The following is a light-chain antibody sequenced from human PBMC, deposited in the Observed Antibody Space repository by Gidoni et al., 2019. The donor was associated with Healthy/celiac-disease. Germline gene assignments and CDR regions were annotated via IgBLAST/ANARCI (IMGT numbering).Light chain of an antibody. CDR3: QSADSSGAGV. CDR2: KDS. CDR1: ALPKQY. Sequence: SYELTQPPSVSVSPGQTARITCSGDALPKQYAYWYQQKPGQAPVLVIYKDSERPSGIPERFSGSRSGTTGTLTISGVQAEDEADYYCQSADSSGAGVFGGGTKLTVL. J-gene: IGLJ3*02. V-gene: IGLV3-25*03.